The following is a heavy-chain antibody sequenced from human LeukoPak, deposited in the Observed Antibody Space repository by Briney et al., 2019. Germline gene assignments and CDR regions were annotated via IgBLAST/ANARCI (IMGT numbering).Heavy chain of an antibody. D-gene: IGHD6-19*01. J-gene: IGHJ4*02. V-gene: IGHV4-39*07. Sequence: SETLSLTCTVSGGSISSSRYYWGWIRQPPGKGLEWIGRIYYSGSTYYNPSLKSRVTISVDTSKNQFSLKLSSVTAADTALYYCARDSGGLEWLVPSDYWGQGTLVIVSS. CDR3: ARDSGGLEWLVPSDY. CDR2: IYYSGST. CDR1: GGSISSSRYY.